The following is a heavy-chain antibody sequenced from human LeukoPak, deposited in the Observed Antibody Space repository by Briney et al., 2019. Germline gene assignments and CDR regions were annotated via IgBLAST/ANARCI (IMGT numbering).Heavy chain of an antibody. CDR3: ASIPVAGILRGDYYYYGMDV. V-gene: IGHV4-39*01. CDR2: IYYSGST. D-gene: IGHD6-19*01. CDR1: GGSISSSSYY. J-gene: IGHJ6*02. Sequence: SETLSLTCTVSGGSISSSSYYWGWIRQPPGKGLEWIGSIYYSGSTYYNPSLKSRVTISVDTSKNQFSLKLSSVTAADTAVYYCASIPVAGILRGDYYYYGMDVWGQGTTVTVSS.